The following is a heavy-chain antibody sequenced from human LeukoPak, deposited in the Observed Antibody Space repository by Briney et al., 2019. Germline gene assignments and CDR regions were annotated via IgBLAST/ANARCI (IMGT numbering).Heavy chain of an antibody. J-gene: IGHJ6*04. Sequence: SETLSLTCTVSGGSISSYYWSWIRQPPGKGLEWIRYIYYSGSTNYNPSLKSRVTISVDTSKNQFSLKLSSVTAADTAVYYCASWPNCSGGSCYYYYGMDVWGKGTTVTVSS. CDR3: ASWPNCSGGSCYYYYGMDV. CDR1: GGSISSYY. CDR2: IYYSGST. D-gene: IGHD2-15*01. V-gene: IGHV4-59*01.